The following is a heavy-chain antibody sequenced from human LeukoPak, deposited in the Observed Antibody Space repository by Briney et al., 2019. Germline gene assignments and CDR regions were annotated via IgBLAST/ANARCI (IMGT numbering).Heavy chain of an antibody. Sequence: PGGSLRLSCAASGFTVSAYAMAWVRQAPGKGLEWVSTIYDDNTYYADSVKGRFTISRDNSKNTLYLQMNSLRAEDTAVYYCAKEPSGWTSYWGQGTLVTVSS. CDR1: GFTVSAYA. CDR3: AKEPSGWTSY. CDR2: IYDDNT. D-gene: IGHD6-19*01. V-gene: IGHV3-23*01. J-gene: IGHJ4*02.